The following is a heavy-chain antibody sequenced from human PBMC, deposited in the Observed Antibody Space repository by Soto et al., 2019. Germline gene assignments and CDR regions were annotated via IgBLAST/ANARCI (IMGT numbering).Heavy chain of an antibody. D-gene: IGHD3-9*01. Sequence: SQTLSLTCAISGDSVSSNSAAWNWIRQSPSRGLEWLGRTYYRSKWYNDYAVSVKSRITINPDTSKNQFSLKLSSVTAADTAVYYCARMRYFDWSTGGDYYGMDVWGQGTTVTVSS. J-gene: IGHJ6*02. V-gene: IGHV6-1*01. CDR2: TYYRSKWYN. CDR3: ARMRYFDWSTGGDYYGMDV. CDR1: GDSVSSNSAA.